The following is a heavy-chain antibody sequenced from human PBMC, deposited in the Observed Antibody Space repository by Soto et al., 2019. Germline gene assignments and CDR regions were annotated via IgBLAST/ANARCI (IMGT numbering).Heavy chain of an antibody. CDR2: IIPIFGTA. CDR1: GGTFSSYT. V-gene: IGHV1-69*13. Sequence: ASVKVSCTASGGTFSSYTISWVRQAPGQGLEWMGGIIPIFGTANYAQKFQGRVTITADESTSTAYMELSSLRSEDTAVYYCASPIGLLWFGELLARYGMDVWGQGTTVTVSS. J-gene: IGHJ6*02. D-gene: IGHD3-10*01. CDR3: ASPIGLLWFGELLARYGMDV.